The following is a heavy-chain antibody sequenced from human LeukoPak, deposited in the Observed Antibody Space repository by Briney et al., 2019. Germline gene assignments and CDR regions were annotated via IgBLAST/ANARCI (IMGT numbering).Heavy chain of an antibody. CDR2: IIPIFGIA. D-gene: IGHD2/OR15-2a*01. V-gene: IGHV1-69*04. Sequence: SVKVSCKASGGTFSSYAISWVRQAPGQGLEWMGRIIPIFGIANYAQKFQGRVTITADKSTSTAYMELSSLRSEDTAVYYCASGESRGRFDPWGQGTLVTVSS. CDR1: GGTFSSYA. J-gene: IGHJ5*02. CDR3: ASGESRGRFDP.